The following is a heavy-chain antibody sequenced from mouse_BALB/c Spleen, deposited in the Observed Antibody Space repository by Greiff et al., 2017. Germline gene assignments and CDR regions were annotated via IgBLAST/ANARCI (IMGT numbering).Heavy chain of an antibody. CDR1: GYTFTSYY. D-gene: IGHD2-14*01. Sequence: QVQLQQSGPELVKPGASVKMSCKASGYTFTSYYINWVKQRPGQGLEWIGWIYPGDGSTKYNEKFKGKTTLTADKSSSTAYMLLSSLTSEDSAIYFCARPGYRYENFDYWGQGTTLTVSS. J-gene: IGHJ2*01. CDR2: IYPGDGST. CDR3: ARPGYRYENFDY. V-gene: IGHV1S56*01.